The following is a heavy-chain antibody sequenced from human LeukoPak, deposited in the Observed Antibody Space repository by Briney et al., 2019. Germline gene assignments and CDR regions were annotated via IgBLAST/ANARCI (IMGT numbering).Heavy chain of an antibody. CDR2: IYYSGST. Sequence: SETLSLTCTVSGGSISRTSYYWSWIRQPPGKGLEWIGYIYYSGSTNYNPSLKSRVTISVDTSKSQFSLKLSSVTAADTAVYYCAREGRGYYYDSSGPELWGQGTLVTVSS. J-gene: IGHJ4*02. D-gene: IGHD3-22*01. V-gene: IGHV4-61*01. CDR1: GGSISRTSYY. CDR3: AREGRGYYYDSSGPEL.